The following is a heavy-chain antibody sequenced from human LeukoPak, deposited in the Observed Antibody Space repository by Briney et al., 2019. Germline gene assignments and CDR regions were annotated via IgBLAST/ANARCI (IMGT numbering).Heavy chain of an antibody. CDR2: IYYSGST. CDR3: ARASREAAAFDI. J-gene: IGHJ3*02. Sequence: KTSETLSLTCTVSGGSISSYYWSWIRQPPGKGLEWIGYIYYSGSTNYNPSLKSRVTISVDTSKNQFSLKLSSVTAADTAVYYCARASREAAAFDIWGQGTMVTVSS. V-gene: IGHV4-59*01. CDR1: GGSISSYY. D-gene: IGHD6-13*01.